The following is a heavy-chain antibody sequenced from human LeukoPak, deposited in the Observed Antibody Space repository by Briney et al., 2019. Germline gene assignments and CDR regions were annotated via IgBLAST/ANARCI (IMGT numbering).Heavy chain of an antibody. CDR3: ARETAHRIAATGNCFDP. D-gene: IGHD6-13*01. V-gene: IGHV4-30-4*01. Sequence: SETLSLTCTVSGGSISSGDYYWSWIRQPPGKGLEWIGYIYYSGSTYYNPSLKSRVTISVDTSKNQFSLKLSSVTAADTAVYYCARETAHRIAATGNCFDPWGQGTLVTVSS. CDR2: IYYSGST. CDR1: GGSISSGDYY. J-gene: IGHJ5*02.